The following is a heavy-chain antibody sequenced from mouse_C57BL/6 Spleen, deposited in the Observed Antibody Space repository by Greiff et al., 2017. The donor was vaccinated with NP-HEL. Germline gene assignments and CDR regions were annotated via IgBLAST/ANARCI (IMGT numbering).Heavy chain of an antibody. J-gene: IGHJ1*03. CDR3: ASYYYGSSPWYFDV. CDR2: ISSGGSYT. CDR1: GFTFSSYG. V-gene: IGHV5-6*02. Sequence: DVKLVESGGDLVKPGGSLKLSCAASGFTFSSYGMSWVRQTPDKRLEWVATISSGGSYTYYPDSVKGRFTISRDNAKNTLYLQMSSLKSEDTAMYYCASYYYGSSPWYFDVWGTGTTVTVSS. D-gene: IGHD1-1*01.